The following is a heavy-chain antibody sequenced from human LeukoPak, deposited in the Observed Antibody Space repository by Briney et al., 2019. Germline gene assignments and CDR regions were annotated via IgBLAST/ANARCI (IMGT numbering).Heavy chain of an antibody. CDR2: IYGDSRS. D-gene: IGHD7-27*01. V-gene: IGHV3-53*01. Sequence: GGSLRLSCAASGVSVNTNYMRWVRQVTERGLEWVSIIYGDSRSYDAQFLNGRFTIPRDSSKNPLHVKMDDLRAEDTAVYYCAKDGGHWVSAHWGYSWGRGTLVTVSS. J-gene: IGHJ4*02. CDR3: AKDGGHWVSAHWGYS. CDR1: GVSVNTNY.